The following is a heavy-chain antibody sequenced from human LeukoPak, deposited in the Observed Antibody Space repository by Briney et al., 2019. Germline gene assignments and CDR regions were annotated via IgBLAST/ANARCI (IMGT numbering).Heavy chain of an antibody. Sequence: ASVKVSCKASGYSXTSYGISWVRQAXGQGLEWMGWISVYQGRTNYAQKFHGRVTMTTATSTSTAYMELRSLRSDDTAVYYCARDEKWLVEYWGQGTLVTVSS. J-gene: IGHJ4*02. CDR3: ARDEKWLVEY. CDR2: ISVYQGRT. V-gene: IGHV1-18*01. CDR1: GYSXTSYG. D-gene: IGHD6-19*01.